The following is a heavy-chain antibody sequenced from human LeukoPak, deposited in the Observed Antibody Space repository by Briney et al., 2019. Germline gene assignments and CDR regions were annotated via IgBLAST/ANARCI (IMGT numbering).Heavy chain of an antibody. D-gene: IGHD3-9*01. CDR1: GYTFTSYA. CDR2: INTNTGNP. V-gene: IGHV7-4-1*02. CDR3: ARDGILTGYPDYYYMDV. Sequence: ASVKVSCKASGYTFTSYAMNWVRQAPGQGLEWMGWINTNTGNPTYAQGFTGRFVFSLDTSVSTAYLQISSLKAEDTAVYYCARDGILTGYPDYYYMDVWGKGTTVTISS. J-gene: IGHJ6*03.